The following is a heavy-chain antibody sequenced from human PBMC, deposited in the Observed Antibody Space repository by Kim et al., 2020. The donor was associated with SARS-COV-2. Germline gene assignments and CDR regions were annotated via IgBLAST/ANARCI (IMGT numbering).Heavy chain of an antibody. CDR3: AKATTSSGWSLGAFDI. Sequence: GGSLRLSCAASGFTFSSYAMSWVRQAPGKGLEWVSAIGGSGGSTYYADSVKGRFTISRDNSKNTLYLQMNSLRAEDTAVYYCAKATTSSGWSLGAFDIWGQGTMVTVSS. CDR2: IGGSGGST. V-gene: IGHV3-23*01. D-gene: IGHD6-19*01. CDR1: GFTFSSYA. J-gene: IGHJ3*02.